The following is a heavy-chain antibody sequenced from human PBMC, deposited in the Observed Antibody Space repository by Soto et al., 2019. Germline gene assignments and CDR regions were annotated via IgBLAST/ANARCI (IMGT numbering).Heavy chain of an antibody. Sequence: QVQLVQSGAEVKKPGASVKVSCKASGYTFTSYAMHWVRQAPGQRLEWMGWINAGNGNTKYSQKFQGRVTITRDTSASTAYMELSSLISEDTAVYYCARGYGGPIGWFDPWGQGTLVPVSS. J-gene: IGHJ5*02. CDR2: INAGNGNT. CDR1: GYTFTSYA. D-gene: IGHD3-16*01. CDR3: ARGYGGPIGWFDP. V-gene: IGHV1-3*01.